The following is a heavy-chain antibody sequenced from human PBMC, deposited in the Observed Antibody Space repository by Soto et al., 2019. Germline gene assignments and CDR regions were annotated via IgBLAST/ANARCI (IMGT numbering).Heavy chain of an antibody. CDR2: ITWNGGTI. D-gene: IGHD6-13*01. CDR1: GFAFDDYV. V-gene: IGHV3-9*01. J-gene: IGHJ5*02. CDR3: AKGGGAALIAPSGRDNWFDP. Sequence: GGSLRLSCAASGFAFDDYVMHWVRQPPGRGLEWVSGITWNGGTIRYVDSVKGRFTISRDNAENSLYLQMNSLRPEDTAVYYCAKGGGAALIAPSGRDNWFDPWGQGTQVTVSS.